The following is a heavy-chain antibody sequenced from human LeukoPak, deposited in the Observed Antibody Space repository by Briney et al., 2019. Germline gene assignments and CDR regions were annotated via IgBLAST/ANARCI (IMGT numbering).Heavy chain of an antibody. D-gene: IGHD3-22*01. Sequence: SETLSLTCTVSGGSISSSSYYWGWIRQPPGKGLEWIGSIYYSGSTYYNPSLKSRVTISVDTSKNQFSLKLSSVTAADTAVYYCARDEGAYYDSSGYYGLVLYNWFDPWGQGTLVTVSS. CDR3: ARDEGAYYDSSGYYGLVLYNWFDP. CDR1: GGSISSSSYY. J-gene: IGHJ5*02. V-gene: IGHV4-39*07. CDR2: IYYSGST.